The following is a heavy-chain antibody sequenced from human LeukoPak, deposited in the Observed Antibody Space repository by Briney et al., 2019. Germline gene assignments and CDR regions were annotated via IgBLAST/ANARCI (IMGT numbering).Heavy chain of an antibody. CDR3: ARENFWAFDY. D-gene: IGHD7-27*01. CDR1: GFTFSSYS. J-gene: IGHJ4*02. V-gene: IGHV3-48*02. Sequence: GGSLRLSCTTSGFTFSSYSMNWVRQAPGKGLEWVSHIGSSGGTIYYADSVKGLFTISRANAMNSLYLQLSSLRDEDTAVYFCARENFWAFDYWGQGALVTVSS. CDR2: IGSSGGTI.